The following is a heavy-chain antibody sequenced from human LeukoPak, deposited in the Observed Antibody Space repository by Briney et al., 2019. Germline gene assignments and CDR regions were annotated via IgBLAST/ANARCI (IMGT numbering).Heavy chain of an antibody. J-gene: IGHJ4*02. Sequence: SVKVSCKASGGTFSSYAISWVRQAPGQGLEWMGGIIPIFGTANYAQKFQGRVTMTRNTSISTAYMELSSLRSEDTAVYYCARGPAAGYWGQGTLVTVSS. CDR2: IIPIFGTA. CDR3: ARGPAAGY. D-gene: IGHD6-13*01. CDR1: GGTFSSYA. V-gene: IGHV1-69*05.